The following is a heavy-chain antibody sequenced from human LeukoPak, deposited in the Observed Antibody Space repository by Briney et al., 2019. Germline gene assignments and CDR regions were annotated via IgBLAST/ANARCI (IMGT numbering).Heavy chain of an antibody. V-gene: IGHV4-4*02. CDR3: ARAGGSSDY. J-gene: IGHJ4*02. Sequence: PSATLSLTCGVSGGSISSSNWWTWVRQPPGKGLEWIGDTYHTGTTNYNPSLKRRVTISVDKSKNQFSLKLSSVTAADTAIYYCARAGGSSDYWGQGTLVTV. CDR1: GGSISSSNW. CDR2: TYHTGTT. D-gene: IGHD2-15*01.